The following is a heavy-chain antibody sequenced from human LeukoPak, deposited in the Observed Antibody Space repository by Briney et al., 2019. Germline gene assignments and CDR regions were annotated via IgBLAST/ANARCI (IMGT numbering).Heavy chain of an antibody. J-gene: IGHJ4*02. CDR3: ARHDVDTAMSFDY. CDR1: GDSINNSPYY. D-gene: IGHD5-18*01. Sequence: SETLSLTCTVSGDSINNSPYYWGWIRQPPGKGLAWIGSIFYTGSIYYNPSLKSRITMSVDTSKNEFSLKLSSVTAADTAVCYCARHDVDTAMSFDYWGQGTLVTVSS. V-gene: IGHV4-39*01. CDR2: IFYTGSI.